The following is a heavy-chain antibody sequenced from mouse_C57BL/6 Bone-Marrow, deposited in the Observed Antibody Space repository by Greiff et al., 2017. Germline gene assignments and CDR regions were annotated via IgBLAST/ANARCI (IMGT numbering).Heavy chain of an antibody. CDR3: AILYYDYDREYYFDY. D-gene: IGHD2-4*01. V-gene: IGHV1-9*01. Sequence: QVQLQQSGAELMKPGASVKLSCTATGYTFTGYWIEWVKQRPGHGLEWIGEILPGSGSTNYNENFKGKGTFTADTSSNTAYMQLSSLTTEDSAIYYCAILYYDYDREYYFDYGGQGTTLTVSS. J-gene: IGHJ2*01. CDR1: GYTFTGYW. CDR2: ILPGSGST.